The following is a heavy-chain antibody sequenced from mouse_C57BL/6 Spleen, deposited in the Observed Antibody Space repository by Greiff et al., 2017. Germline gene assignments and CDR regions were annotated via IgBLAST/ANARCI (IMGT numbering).Heavy chain of an antibody. D-gene: IGHD1-1*01. CDR3: TARDYYGSSYVALDY. J-gene: IGHJ4*01. CDR1: GFNFKDYY. Sequence: VQLQQSGAELVRPGASVKLSCTASGFNFKDYYMHWVKQRPEQGLAWIGRIDPEDGDTEYAPKFKGKATMTADTTSNTAYLQLSSLTSEDTAVYYCTARDYYGSSYVALDYWGQGTSLTVSS. CDR2: IDPEDGDT. V-gene: IGHV14-1*01.